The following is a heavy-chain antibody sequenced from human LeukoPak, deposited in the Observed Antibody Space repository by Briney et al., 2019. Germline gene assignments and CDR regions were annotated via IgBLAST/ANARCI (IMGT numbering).Heavy chain of an antibody. CDR2: INHSGST. CDR1: GGSFSGYY. V-gene: IGHV4-34*01. J-gene: IGHJ3*02. CDR3: ARGQQLWLKRDAFDI. D-gene: IGHD5-18*01. Sequence: LETLSLTCAVYGGSFSGYYWSWIRQPPGKALEWIGEINHSGSTNYNPSLKSRVTISVDTSKTQFSLKLSSVTAADTAVYYCARGQQLWLKRDAFDIWGQGTMVTVSS.